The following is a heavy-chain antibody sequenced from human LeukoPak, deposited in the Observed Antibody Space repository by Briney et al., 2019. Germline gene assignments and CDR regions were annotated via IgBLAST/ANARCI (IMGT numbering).Heavy chain of an antibody. CDR2: IFYSGTY. CDR3: AEEDRDNYYFDS. D-gene: IGHD5-24*01. CDR1: GGSIRRNF. Sequence: SETLSLTCTVSGGSIRRNFWSWIRQPPGKGLEWIGYIFYSGTYNYNPSLKSRLTIAIGTSKNQCTLRLSSVTAADTAVYYCAEEDRDNYYFDSWGQGTLVTVSS. J-gene: IGHJ4*02. V-gene: IGHV4-59*01.